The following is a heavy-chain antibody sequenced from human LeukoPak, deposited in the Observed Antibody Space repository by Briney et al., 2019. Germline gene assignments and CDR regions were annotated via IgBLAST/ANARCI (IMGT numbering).Heavy chain of an antibody. CDR2: ISSSSSYI. CDR3: ARVTDSSSLRFNWFDP. V-gene: IGHV3-21*01. D-gene: IGHD6-13*01. Sequence: GGSLTLSCAASGFTFSSYSMNWVRQAPGKGLEWVSSISSSSSYIYYADSVKGRFTISRDNAKNSLYLQMNSLRAEDTAVYYCARVTDSSSLRFNWFDPWGQGTLVTVSS. CDR1: GFTFSSYS. J-gene: IGHJ5*02.